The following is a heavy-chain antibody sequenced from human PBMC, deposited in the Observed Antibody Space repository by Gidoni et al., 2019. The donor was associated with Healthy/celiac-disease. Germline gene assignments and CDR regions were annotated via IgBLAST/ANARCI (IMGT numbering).Heavy chain of an antibody. J-gene: IGHJ4*02. D-gene: IGHD1-26*01. V-gene: IGHV4-30-4*01. CDR2: IYYSGST. Sequence: QVQLQESGPGLVKPSQTLSLTCTVSGGSISSGDYYWSWIRQPPGKGLEWIGYIYYSGSTYYNPSLKSRVTISVDTSKNQFSLKLSSVTAADTAVYYCARGELLLGEVWPDGGMDYWGQGTLVTVSS. CDR1: GGSISSGDYY. CDR3: ARGELLLGEVWPDGGMDY.